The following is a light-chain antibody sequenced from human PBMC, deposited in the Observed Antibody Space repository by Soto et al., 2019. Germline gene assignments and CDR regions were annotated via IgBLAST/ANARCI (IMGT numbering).Light chain of an antibody. CDR3: LTSYNGPYV. CDR1: TGAVTNGHY. CDR2: DTT. Sequence: QAVVTQEPSLTVSPGGTVTLTCGSSTGAVTNGHYPYWFQQKPGQAPRTLIYDTTNRHSWTPARFSGSLLGGKAALTLSGAQPEDEAEYYCLTSYNGPYVFGTGTKVTVL. J-gene: IGLJ1*01. V-gene: IGLV7-46*01.